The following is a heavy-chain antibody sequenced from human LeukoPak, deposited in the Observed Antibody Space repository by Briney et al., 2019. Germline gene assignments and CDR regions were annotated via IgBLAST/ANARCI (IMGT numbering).Heavy chain of an antibody. Sequence: HAGGSLRVSCAASGFTFSSYARSWVRQAPGKGLEWVSAISGSGGSTYYADSVKGRFTISRDNSKNTLYLQMNSLRAEDTAVYYCAKVGVVPAGHFRPDAFDIWGQGTMVTVSS. V-gene: IGHV3-23*01. J-gene: IGHJ3*02. CDR2: ISGSGGST. CDR3: AKVGVVPAGHFRPDAFDI. CDR1: GFTFSSYA. D-gene: IGHD2-2*01.